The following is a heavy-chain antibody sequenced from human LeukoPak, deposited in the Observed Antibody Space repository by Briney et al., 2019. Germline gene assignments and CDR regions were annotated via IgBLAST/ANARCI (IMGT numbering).Heavy chain of an antibody. CDR1: GFTFDDYA. CDR2: ISWNSGSI. V-gene: IGHV3-9*01. Sequence: GRSLRLSCAASGFTFDDYAIHWVRQAPGKGLEWVSGISWNSGSIGYADSVRGRFTISRDNAKNSLYLQMNSLRTEDTAFYYCAKDANYGLSYFDFWGQGTLVTVSS. CDR3: AKDANYGLSYFDF. D-gene: IGHD3-16*01. J-gene: IGHJ4*02.